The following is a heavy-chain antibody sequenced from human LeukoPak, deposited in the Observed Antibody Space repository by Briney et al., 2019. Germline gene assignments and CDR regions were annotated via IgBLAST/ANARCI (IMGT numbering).Heavy chain of an antibody. J-gene: IGHJ4*02. CDR1: GFNFSSYE. CDR3: ARGRITYYYGSGSYYRGYYFDY. CDR2: INHCGST. V-gene: IGHV4-34*01. Sequence: LRLSCAASGFNFSSYEMNWVRQPPGKGLEWNGEINHCGSTNYNPSLKSRVTISVDTSKNQFSLKLSSVTAADTAVYYCARGRITYYYGSGSYYRGYYFDYWGQGTLVTVSS. D-gene: IGHD3-10*01.